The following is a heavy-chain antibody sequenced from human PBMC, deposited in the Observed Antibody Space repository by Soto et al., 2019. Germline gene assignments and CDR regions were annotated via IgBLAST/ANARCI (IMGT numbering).Heavy chain of an antibody. Sequence: QVQLQESGPGLVKPSETLSLTCTVSGGSISNYYWNWIRQPPGKGLEWIGYIYYTGSTNYNPSLKSRVTISVDTSKNQFSLKLSSVTAADTAVYYCAIDPTAYYFDYWGQGTLVTVSS. J-gene: IGHJ4*02. CDR3: AIDPTAYYFDY. CDR1: GGSISNYY. D-gene: IGHD1-1*01. CDR2: IYYTGST. V-gene: IGHV4-59*01.